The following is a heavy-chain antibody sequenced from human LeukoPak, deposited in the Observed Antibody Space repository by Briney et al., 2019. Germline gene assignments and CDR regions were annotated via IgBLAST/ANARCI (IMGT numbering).Heavy chain of an antibody. V-gene: IGHV3-23*01. CDR1: GFTFSTCA. J-gene: IGHJ6*02. Sequence: PGGSLRLSCAASGFTFSTCAMSWVRQAPGKGLEWVSTISGSGGSTYYADSVKGRFTISRDNSKNTLYLQMNSLRAEDTAVYYCASPGIAAAGPYYYGMDVWGQGTTVTVSS. CDR3: ASPGIAAAGPYYYGMDV. D-gene: IGHD6-13*01. CDR2: ISGSGGST.